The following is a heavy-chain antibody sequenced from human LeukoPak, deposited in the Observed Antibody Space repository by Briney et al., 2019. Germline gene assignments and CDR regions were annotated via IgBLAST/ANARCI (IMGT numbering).Heavy chain of an antibody. CDR1: GFTFSSYG. Sequence: GGPLRLSCEASGFTFSSYGMHWVRQAPGKGLEWVAVVSSDRSRKEYADSVKGRFTISRDNAKNTLYLQMNSLRSEDTAVYYCASRGELSWAYYFDYWGQGTLVTVSS. D-gene: IGHD3-10*01. J-gene: IGHJ4*02. CDR2: VSSDRSRK. CDR3: ASRGELSWAYYFDY. V-gene: IGHV3-30*03.